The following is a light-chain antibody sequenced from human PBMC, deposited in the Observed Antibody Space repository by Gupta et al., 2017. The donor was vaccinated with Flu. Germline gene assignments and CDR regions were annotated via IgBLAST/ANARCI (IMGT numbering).Light chain of an antibody. CDR3: QAWDRSTGV. CDR2: KDD. J-gene: IGLJ1*01. CDR1: KLGDKY. V-gene: IGLV3-1*01. Sequence: SSELTQPPSVSVSPGQTASITCSGDKLGDKYTCWYQQKRGQSPVLVMYKDDRRPSGIPERFSGSNSGNTATLTIGGTQAIDEADYYCQAWDRSTGVFGTGTKVTVL.